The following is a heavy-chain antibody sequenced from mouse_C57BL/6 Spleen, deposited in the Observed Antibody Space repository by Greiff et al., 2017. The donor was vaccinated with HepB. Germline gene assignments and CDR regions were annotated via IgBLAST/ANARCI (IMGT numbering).Heavy chain of an antibody. Sequence: EVQGVESGGGLVKPGGSLKLSCAASGFTFSDYGMHWVRQAPEKGLEWVAYISSGSSTIYYADTVKGRFTISRDNAKNTLFLQMTSLRSEDTAMYYCARDWPYDYDGRFAYWGQGTLVTVSA. D-gene: IGHD2-4*01. CDR2: ISSGSSTI. CDR3: ARDWPYDYDGRFAY. CDR1: GFTFSDYG. J-gene: IGHJ3*01. V-gene: IGHV5-17*01.